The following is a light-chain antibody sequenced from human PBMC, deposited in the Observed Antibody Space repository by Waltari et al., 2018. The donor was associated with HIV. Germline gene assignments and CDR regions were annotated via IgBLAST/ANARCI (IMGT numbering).Light chain of an antibody. CDR2: DTT. CDR3: LLSYSGARV. V-gene: IGLV7-46*01. Sequence: QAVVTQEPSLTVSPGGTVTLTCGSSTGDVTTGHYAYWFQQMPGQAPRTMIYDTTHKHSWTPARFSGSLPGGKAALTLSGAQPEDEAEYYCLLSYSGARVFGGGTKLTVL. J-gene: IGLJ3*02. CDR1: TGDVTTGHY.